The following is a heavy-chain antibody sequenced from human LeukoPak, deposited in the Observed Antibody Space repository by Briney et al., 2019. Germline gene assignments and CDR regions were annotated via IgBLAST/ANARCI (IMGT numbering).Heavy chain of an antibody. Sequence: GGSLRASCVASGFTFSNYWMHWVRQAPGEGLVWVSRINSDGTSTRCADSVKGRFTIPRDNAKSTVDLQMNSLRAEDTAVYYCATGYCSGTSCSSRDYWGQGTLVTVSS. D-gene: IGHD2-2*03. V-gene: IGHV3-74*01. CDR3: ATGYCSGTSCSSRDY. CDR1: GFTFSNYW. J-gene: IGHJ4*02. CDR2: INSDGTST.